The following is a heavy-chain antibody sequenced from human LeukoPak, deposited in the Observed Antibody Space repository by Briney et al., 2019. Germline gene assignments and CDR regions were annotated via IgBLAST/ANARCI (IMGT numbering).Heavy chain of an antibody. D-gene: IGHD1-1*01. CDR3: TSRMTTYGYYYYYGMDV. CDR2: IRSKANSYAT. J-gene: IGHJ6*02. Sequence: GGSLKLSCAASGFTFSGSATHWVRQASGKGLEWVGRIRSKANSYATAYAASVKGRFTISRDDSKNTAYLQMNSLKTEDTAVYYCTSRMTTYGYYYYYGMDVWGQGTTVTVSS. CDR1: GFTFSGSA. V-gene: IGHV3-73*01.